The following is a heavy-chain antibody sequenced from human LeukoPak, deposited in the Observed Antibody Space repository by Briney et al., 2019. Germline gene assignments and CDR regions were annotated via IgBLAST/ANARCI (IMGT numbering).Heavy chain of an antibody. V-gene: IGHV3-30*03. Sequence: GGSLRLSCAASGFTFSSYGMHWVRQAPGKGLEWVAVISYDGSNKYYADSVKGRFTISRDNSKNTLYLQMNSLRAEDTAVYYCARGAAVNKYYFDYWGQGTLVTVSS. CDR3: ARGAAVNKYYFDY. CDR2: ISYDGSNK. CDR1: GFTFSSYG. D-gene: IGHD4-23*01. J-gene: IGHJ4*02.